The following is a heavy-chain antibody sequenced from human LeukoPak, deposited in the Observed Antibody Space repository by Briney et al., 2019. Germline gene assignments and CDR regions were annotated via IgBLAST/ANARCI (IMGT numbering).Heavy chain of an antibody. V-gene: IGHV3-11*01. Sequence: GGSLRLSCAAPGFTFSDYYMSWIRQAPGKGLEWVSYISSSGSTIYYADSVKGRFTISRDNAKNSLYLQMNSLRAEDTAVYYCASASVGGSGPHPPFDYWGQGTLVTVSS. J-gene: IGHJ4*02. D-gene: IGHD3-10*01. CDR3: ASASVGGSGPHPPFDY. CDR1: GFTFSDYY. CDR2: ISSSGSTI.